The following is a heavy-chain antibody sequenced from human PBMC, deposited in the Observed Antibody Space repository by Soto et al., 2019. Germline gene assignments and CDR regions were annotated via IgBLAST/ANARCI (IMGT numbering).Heavy chain of an antibody. CDR2: VYYCVST. J-gene: IGHJ4*02. Sequence: QVQLQESGPGLVKPSETLSLTCTVSGGSVSSESYYWSWIRQPPGKGLKWIAYVYYCVSTSNNSSWLSRATMSLDRSKCKCSLKLNSRLAGATAVSYWARLACVSNSCLVDSGGQETMVSIS. CDR3: ARLACVSNSCLVDS. CDR1: GGSVSSESYY. D-gene: IGHD4-4*01. V-gene: IGHV4-61*01.